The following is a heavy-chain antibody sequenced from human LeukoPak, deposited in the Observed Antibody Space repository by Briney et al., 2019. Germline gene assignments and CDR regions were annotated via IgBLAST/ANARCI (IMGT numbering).Heavy chain of an antibody. Sequence: PGGSLRLSCAASGFTVSSTYMSWVRQAPGRGLEWVSYISSSASTLYYADSVKGRVTISRDNAKNSLYLQMNSLRDEDTAVYYCVRCRGSNPRYYMDVWGKGTTVTVSS. CDR2: ISSSASTL. D-gene: IGHD1-26*01. J-gene: IGHJ6*03. CDR3: VRCRGSNPRYYMDV. V-gene: IGHV3-48*02. CDR1: GFTVSSTY.